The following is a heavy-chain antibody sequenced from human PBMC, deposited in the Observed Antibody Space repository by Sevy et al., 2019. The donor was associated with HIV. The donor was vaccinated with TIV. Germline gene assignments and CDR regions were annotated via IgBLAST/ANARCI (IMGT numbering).Heavy chain of an antibody. CDR1: GYTFTSYG. CDR2: ISAYNGNT. V-gene: IGHV1-18*01. J-gene: IGHJ4*02. D-gene: IGHD3-22*01. Sequence: ASVKVSCKASGYTFTSYGISWVRQAPGQGLEWMGWISAYNGNTNYAQKLQGRVTMTTDTSTSTAYIELRSLRSDDTAVYYCAGVDSSGYYSSDYWGQGTLVTVSS. CDR3: AGVDSSGYYSSDY.